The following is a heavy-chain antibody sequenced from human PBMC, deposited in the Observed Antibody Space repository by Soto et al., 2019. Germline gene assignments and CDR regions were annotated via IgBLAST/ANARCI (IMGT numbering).Heavy chain of an antibody. CDR1: CYTFTIYF. J-gene: IGHJ6*04. V-gene: IGHV1-18*01. Sequence: GASVKVSFKASCYTFTIYFIILFLHSPLQGLEWMGWISAYNVNTNYAQKLQGRVTMTTDTSTSTAYMELRSLRSDDTAVYYCARDTWGVREEAQQKGWGKGNTVIVSS. CDR2: ISAYNVNT. D-gene: IGHD3-16*01. CDR3: ARDTWGVREEAQQKG.